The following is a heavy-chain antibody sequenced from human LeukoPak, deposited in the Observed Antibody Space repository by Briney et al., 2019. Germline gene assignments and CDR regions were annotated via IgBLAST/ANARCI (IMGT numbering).Heavy chain of an antibody. J-gene: IGHJ4*02. V-gene: IGHV3-23*01. CDR1: GFTFSSYA. D-gene: IGHD3-3*01. CDR3: AKVEDFGSGYYSYLNFDY. CDR2: ISGSGGST. Sequence: PGRSLRLSCAGSGFTFSSYAMSWVRQAPGKGLEWVSAISGSGGSTYYADSVKGRFTISRDNSKNTLYLQMNSLRAEDTAVYYCAKVEDFGSGYYSYLNFDYWGQGTLVTVSS.